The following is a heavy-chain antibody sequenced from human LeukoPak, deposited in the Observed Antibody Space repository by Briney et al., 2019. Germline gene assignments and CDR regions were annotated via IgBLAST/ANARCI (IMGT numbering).Heavy chain of an antibody. CDR2: ISGSGDST. CDR1: GFTFSTYA. Sequence: GSLRLSCAASGFTFSTYAVNWVRQAPGKGLEWVSTISGSGDSTYYADSVKGRFTISRDNSKDTLYLQMNSLRAEDTAVYYCARDREYSSLYYFDYWGQGTLVTVSS. CDR3: ARDREYSSLYYFDY. J-gene: IGHJ4*02. D-gene: IGHD6-6*01. V-gene: IGHV3-23*01.